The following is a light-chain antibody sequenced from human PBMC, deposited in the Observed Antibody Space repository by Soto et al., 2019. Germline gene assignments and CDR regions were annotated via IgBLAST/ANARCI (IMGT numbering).Light chain of an antibody. Sequence: SNELTQPLSVSVALGQTARITCGGNNIGSKNVHWYQQKPGQAPVLVIYRDSNRPSGIPERFSGSNSGNTATLTISRAQAGDEADYYCQVWDSSIVVFGGGTKLTVL. J-gene: IGLJ2*01. CDR2: RDS. CDR1: NIGSKN. V-gene: IGLV3-9*01. CDR3: QVWDSSIVV.